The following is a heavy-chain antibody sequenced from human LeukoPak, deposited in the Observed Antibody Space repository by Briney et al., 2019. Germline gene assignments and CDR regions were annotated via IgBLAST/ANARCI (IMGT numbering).Heavy chain of an antibody. Sequence: GESLRLSCAASGFTFSTYSMNWVRQAPGKGLEWVSSISSSSTYIYYADSVKGRFTISRDNAKNSLYLQMNSLRAEDTAVYYCARNILTGYCPEYWGQGTLVTVSS. V-gene: IGHV3-21*01. D-gene: IGHD3-9*01. CDR1: GFTFSTYS. CDR2: ISSSSTYI. J-gene: IGHJ4*02. CDR3: ARNILTGYCPEY.